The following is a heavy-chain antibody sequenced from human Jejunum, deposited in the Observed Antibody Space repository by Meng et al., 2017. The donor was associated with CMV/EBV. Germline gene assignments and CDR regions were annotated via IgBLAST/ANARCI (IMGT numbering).Heavy chain of an antibody. V-gene: IGHV3-20*01. Sequence: GFIFDAYGMYWVRQAPGKGLEWVSGINWNGDTTTYADSVKGRFTISRDNVKNSLYLQMNSLRAEDTALYHCARAIDSYLIRGFDIWGQGTRVTVSS. CDR3: ARAIDSYLIRGFDI. CDR1: GFIFDAYG. J-gene: IGHJ3*02. CDR2: INWNGDTT. D-gene: IGHD3-10*01.